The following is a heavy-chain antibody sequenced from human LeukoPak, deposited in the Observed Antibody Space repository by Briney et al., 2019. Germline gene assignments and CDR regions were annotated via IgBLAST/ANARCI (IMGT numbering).Heavy chain of an antibody. CDR3: ARASRVRGVINYYYYYMDV. J-gene: IGHJ6*03. Sequence: ASVKVSCKASGGTFSSYAISWVRQAPGQGLEWMGGIIPIFGTANYAQKFQGRVTITADESTSTAYMELSSLRSEDTAVYYCARASRVRGVINYYYYYMDVWGKGTTVTISS. CDR1: GGTFSSYA. CDR2: IIPIFGTA. D-gene: IGHD3-10*01. V-gene: IGHV1-69*13.